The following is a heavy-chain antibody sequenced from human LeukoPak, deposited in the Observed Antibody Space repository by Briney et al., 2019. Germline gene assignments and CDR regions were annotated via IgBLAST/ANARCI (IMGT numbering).Heavy chain of an antibody. Sequence: GGSLRLSCAASGFTFSDYYMSWIRQAPGKGLEWVSYISSSGSTIYYADSVKGRFTISRDNAKNSLYLQMNSLRAEDTAVYYCAREMRSSGWNSYYYYYGMDVWGQGTTVTVSS. CDR3: AREMRSSGWNSYYYYYGMDV. V-gene: IGHV3-11*01. CDR1: GFTFSDYY. D-gene: IGHD6-19*01. J-gene: IGHJ6*02. CDR2: ISSSGSTI.